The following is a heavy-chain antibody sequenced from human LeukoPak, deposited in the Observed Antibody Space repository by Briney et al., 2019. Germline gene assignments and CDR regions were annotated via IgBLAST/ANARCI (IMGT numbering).Heavy chain of an antibody. J-gene: IGHJ4*02. CDR1: GFTFSSYA. V-gene: IGHV3-23*01. CDR3: AKARRYTSHLDY. CDR2: ITASGGNS. D-gene: IGHD6-19*01. Sequence: GGSLRLSCAASGFTFSSYALSWVRQTPGKGLEWVSAITASGGNSYYTDSVKGRFTISRDISKSTLYLQLNSLRAEDTAVYYCAKARRYTSHLDYWGQGTLVTVSS.